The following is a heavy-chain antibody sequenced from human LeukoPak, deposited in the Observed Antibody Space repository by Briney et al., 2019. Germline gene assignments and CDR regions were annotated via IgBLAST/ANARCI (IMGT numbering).Heavy chain of an antibody. J-gene: IGHJ4*02. CDR2: IYYSGST. Sequence: SETLSLTCTVSGGSISSSSYYWGWIRQPPGKGLEWIGSIYYSGSTYYNPSLKSRVTISVDTSKNQFSLKLSSVTAADTAVYYCARGIGDYYDSSGFVDWGQGTLVTVSS. CDR3: ARGIGDYYDSSGFVD. V-gene: IGHV4-39*07. D-gene: IGHD3-22*01. CDR1: GGSISSSSYY.